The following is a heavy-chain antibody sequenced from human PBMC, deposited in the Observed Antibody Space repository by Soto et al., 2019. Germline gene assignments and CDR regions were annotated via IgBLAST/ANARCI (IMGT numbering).Heavy chain of an antibody. J-gene: IGHJ5*02. Sequence: SETLSLTCTVSGGSISSYYWSWIRQPPGKGLEWIGYIYYSGSTNYNPSLKSRVTISVDTSKNQFSLKLSSVTAADTAVYYCARLYSSSSWDNWFDPWGQGTLVTVSS. CDR2: IYYSGST. CDR3: ARLYSSSSWDNWFDP. V-gene: IGHV4-59*01. CDR1: GGSISSYY. D-gene: IGHD6-6*01.